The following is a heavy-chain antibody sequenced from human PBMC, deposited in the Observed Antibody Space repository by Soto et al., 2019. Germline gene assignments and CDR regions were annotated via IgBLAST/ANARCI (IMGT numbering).Heavy chain of an antibody. CDR3: ARDLWFGETRHRLGITKTFDY. Sequence: GGSLRLSCAASGFTFSSYAMHWVRQAPGKGLEWVAVISYDGSNKYYADSVKGRFTISRDNSKNTLYLQMNSLRAEDTAVYYCARDLWFGETRHRLGITKTFDYWGQGTLVTVSS. CDR2: ISYDGSNK. CDR1: GFTFSSYA. V-gene: IGHV3-30-3*01. J-gene: IGHJ4*02. D-gene: IGHD3-10*01.